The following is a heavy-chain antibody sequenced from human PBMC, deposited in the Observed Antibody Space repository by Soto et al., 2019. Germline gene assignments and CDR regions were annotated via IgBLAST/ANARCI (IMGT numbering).Heavy chain of an antibody. Sequence: GGSLRLSCVASGFTFSTYTMSWVRQAPGKGLEWVSVISGSGGSPSYADSVQGRFSIYRVNSKNTLYLQMNSLRGDDTAMYYCAKARCSTTDCYVPDYWGRGTLVTVSS. CDR3: AKARCSTTDCYVPDY. CDR2: ISGSGGSP. CDR1: GFTFSTYT. V-gene: IGHV3-23*01. J-gene: IGHJ4*02. D-gene: IGHD2-2*01.